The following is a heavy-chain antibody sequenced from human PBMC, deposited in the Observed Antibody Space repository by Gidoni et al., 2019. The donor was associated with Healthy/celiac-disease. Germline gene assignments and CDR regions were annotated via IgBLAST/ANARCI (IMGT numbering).Heavy chain of an antibody. J-gene: IGHJ4*02. CDR1: GGSIRSSSYY. CDR3: ASFGITMRVFYFDY. D-gene: IGHD3-10*01. V-gene: IGHV4-39*01. Sequence: QLQLQESGPGLVKPSETLSLTCTVAGGSIRSSSYYWGWIRQPPGKGLEWIGSIYYSGSTYYNPSLKSRVTISVDTSKNQFSLKLSSVTAADTAVYYCASFGITMRVFYFDYWGQGTLVTVSS. CDR2: IYYSGST.